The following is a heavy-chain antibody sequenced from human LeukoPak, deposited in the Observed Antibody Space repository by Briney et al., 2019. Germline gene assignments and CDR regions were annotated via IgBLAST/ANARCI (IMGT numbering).Heavy chain of an antibody. J-gene: IGHJ4*02. CDR1: GYTFTDYY. CDR3: ARASYYYDSSGYPGYYFDY. D-gene: IGHD3-22*01. CDR2: INPNSGGT. Sequence: VSVKVSCKASGYTFTDYYMHWGRQAPGQGLEWMGWINPNSGGTNYAQKFQGRVTMTRDTSISTAYMELSRLRSDDTAVYYCARASYYYDSSGYPGYYFDYWGQGTLVTVSS. V-gene: IGHV1-2*02.